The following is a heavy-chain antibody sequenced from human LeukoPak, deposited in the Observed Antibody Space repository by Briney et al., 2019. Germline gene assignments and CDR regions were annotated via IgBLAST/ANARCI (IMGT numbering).Heavy chain of an antibody. J-gene: IGHJ4*02. Sequence: GASVKVSCKASGYTFTSYGISWVRQAPGQGLEWMGWISAYNGNTNYAQKLQGRVTMTTDTSTSTAYMELRSLRSDDTAVYYCARDLPLMTTVGNAPFAYWGQGTLVTVSS. D-gene: IGHD4-23*01. V-gene: IGHV1-18*01. CDR1: GYTFTSYG. CDR2: ISAYNGNT. CDR3: ARDLPLMTTVGNAPFAY.